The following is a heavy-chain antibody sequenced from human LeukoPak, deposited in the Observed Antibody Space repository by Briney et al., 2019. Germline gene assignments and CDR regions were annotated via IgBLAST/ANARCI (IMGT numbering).Heavy chain of an antibody. V-gene: IGHV3-49*04. CDR1: GFTFGDYA. Sequence: GGSLRLSCTASGFTFGDYAMNWVRQAPGKGLEWVGFIRSKAYGGTTEYAASVKVRFTISRDDSKSIAYLQMDSLKTEDTAVYYCTRYIAVLWFGEFPYYFDYWGQGTLVTVSS. J-gene: IGHJ4*02. D-gene: IGHD3-10*01. CDR3: TRYIAVLWFGEFPYYFDY. CDR2: IRSKAYGGTT.